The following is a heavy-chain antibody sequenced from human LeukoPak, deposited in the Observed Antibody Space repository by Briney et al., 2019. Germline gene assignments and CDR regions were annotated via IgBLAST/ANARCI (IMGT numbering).Heavy chain of an antibody. V-gene: IGHV1-46*01. J-gene: IGHJ4*02. D-gene: IGHD3-10*01. CDR1: GYTFTSNC. CDR2: IAPSSGTT. CDR3: ARASGSSAVPFDY. Sequence: ASVKVSCKASGYTFTSNCMHWVRQAPGQGLEWMGVIAPSSGTTSYAQKFQGRVTMTRDTSTSTLYMELSSLTSEDTAVYYCARASGSSAVPFDYWGQGTPVTVSS.